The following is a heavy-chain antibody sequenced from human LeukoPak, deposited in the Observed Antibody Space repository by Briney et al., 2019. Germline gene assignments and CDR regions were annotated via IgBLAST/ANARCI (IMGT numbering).Heavy chain of an antibody. D-gene: IGHD2-2*01. CDR1: GGSISTYY. CDR2: IHYSGTT. J-gene: IGHJ6*04. CDR3: ARDGDCSSTTCNYGMDV. Sequence: SETLSLTCTVSGGSISTYYWSWIRQPPGEGLEWIGYIHYSGTTKYNPSLKSRVTISVDASKNQFSLKLSPVTAADTAVYYCARDGDCSSTTCNYGMDVWGKGTTVTVSS. V-gene: IGHV4-59*01.